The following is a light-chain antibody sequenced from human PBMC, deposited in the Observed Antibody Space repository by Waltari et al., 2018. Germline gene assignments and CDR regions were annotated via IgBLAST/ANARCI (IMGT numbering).Light chain of an antibody. J-gene: IGKJ5*01. CDR3: QHNSGTSSA. CDR2: WAS. CDR1: QSVSYNSNNENY. V-gene: IGKV4-1*01. Sequence: DIVMTQSPDSLAVSLGERATINCKSSQSVSYNSNNENYLAWYQHKPGQPPKLLISWASTRASGGADLFRGSGYGTDFTFTISCLQPEDVAVYYCQHNSGTSSAFGQGTRLEMK.